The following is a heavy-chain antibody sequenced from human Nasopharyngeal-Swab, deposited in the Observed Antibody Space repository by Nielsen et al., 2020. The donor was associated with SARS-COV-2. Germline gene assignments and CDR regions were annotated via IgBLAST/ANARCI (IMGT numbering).Heavy chain of an antibody. D-gene: IGHD6-13*01. CDR3: ARGGSSSWYYYYYGMDV. CDR2: INHSGST. Sequence: SETLSLTCAVSGGSFSGYYWSWIRQPPVKGLEWIGEINHSGSTNYNPSLKSRVTISVDTSKNQFSLKLSSVTAADTAVYYCARGGSSSWYYYYYGMDVWGQGTTVTVSS. CDR1: GGSFSGYY. V-gene: IGHV4-34*01. J-gene: IGHJ6*02.